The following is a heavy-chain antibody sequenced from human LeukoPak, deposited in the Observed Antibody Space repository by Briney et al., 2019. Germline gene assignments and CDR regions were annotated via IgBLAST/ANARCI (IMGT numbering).Heavy chain of an antibody. CDR2: IKQDGSEK. J-gene: IGHJ4*02. Sequence: GGSLRLSCAASGFTFGSYWMSWVRQAPGKGLEWVANIKQDGSEKYYVDSVKGRFTISRDNAKNSLYLQMNSLRAEDTAVYYCARDRLLWFGELFDYWGQGTLVTVSS. CDR3: ARDRLLWFGELFDY. V-gene: IGHV3-7*01. CDR1: GFTFGSYW. D-gene: IGHD3-10*01.